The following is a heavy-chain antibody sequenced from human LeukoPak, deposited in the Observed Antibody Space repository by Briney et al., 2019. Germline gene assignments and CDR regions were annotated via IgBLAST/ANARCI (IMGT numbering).Heavy chain of an antibody. V-gene: IGHV1-8*03. CDR3: VRGERGYRYGFEYFQK. CDR1: GGTFSSYA. Sequence: GSSVKVSCKASGGTFSSYAISWVRQATGQGLEWMGWMNPNSGNTGYAQKFQARVTFTRITSISTAYMELRSLRSEDTAVYYCVRGERGYRYGFEYFQKWGQGTLVTVSS. CDR2: MNPNSGNT. D-gene: IGHD5-18*01. J-gene: IGHJ1*01.